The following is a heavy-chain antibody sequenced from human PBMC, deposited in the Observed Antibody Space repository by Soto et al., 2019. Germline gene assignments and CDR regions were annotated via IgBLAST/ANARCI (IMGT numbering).Heavy chain of an antibody. Sequence: GESLKISCKGSGYRFTNDLITWVRQMPGKGLEWMGRIDPSDSHTKYSPSFQGHVTISADNSITSVYLQWSSLKASDTAMYYCARHSRIATPLDSWGQGTLVTVSS. J-gene: IGHJ4*02. CDR3: ARHSRIATPLDS. CDR2: IDPSDSHT. CDR1: GYRFTNDL. V-gene: IGHV5-10-1*01. D-gene: IGHD6-6*01.